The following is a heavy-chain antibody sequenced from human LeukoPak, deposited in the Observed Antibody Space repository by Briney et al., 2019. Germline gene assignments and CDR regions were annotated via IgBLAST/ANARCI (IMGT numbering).Heavy chain of an antibody. J-gene: IGHJ2*01. D-gene: IGHD3-16*02. CDR3: ARVRIPGRWSYRLYWYFDL. V-gene: IGHV3-66*01. CDR2: IYSGGST. CDR1: GFTVSSNY. Sequence: GGSLRLSCAASGFTVSSNYMSWVRQAPGKGLEWVSVIYSGGSTYYADSVKGRFTISRDNSKNTLYLQMNSLRAEDTAVYYCARVRIPGRWSYRLYWYFDLWGRGTLVTVSS.